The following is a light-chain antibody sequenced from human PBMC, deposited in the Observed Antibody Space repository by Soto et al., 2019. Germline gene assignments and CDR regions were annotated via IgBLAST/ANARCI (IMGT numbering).Light chain of an antibody. J-gene: IGKJ1*01. CDR2: AAS. CDR3: QQYDKRPLT. V-gene: IGKV3-15*01. CDR1: QPVGTN. Sequence: EIVMTQSPATLSVSPGERATLSCRASQPVGTNLVWYQQKPGQAPRLLIYAASTRATGIPARFSGSGSGTDFTLTISSLQSEDFAVYYCQQYDKRPLTFGQGTKVEIK.